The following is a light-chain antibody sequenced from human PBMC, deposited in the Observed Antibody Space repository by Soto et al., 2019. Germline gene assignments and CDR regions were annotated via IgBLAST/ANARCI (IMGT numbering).Light chain of an antibody. J-gene: IGKJ3*01. CDR3: QQYNKWPLT. V-gene: IGKV3-15*01. CDR2: SAS. Sequence: EIVMTQSPVTLSVSPGERATPSCTASQSVNNNVAWYQQKPGHTPRLLIYSASIGATGTPARSSGSGSGSDFTLTISSLQSEDFAVYYCQQYNKWPLTFGPGTKVDIK. CDR1: QSVNNN.